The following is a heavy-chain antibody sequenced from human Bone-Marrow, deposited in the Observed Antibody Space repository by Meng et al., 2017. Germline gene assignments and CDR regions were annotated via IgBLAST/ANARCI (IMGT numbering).Heavy chain of an antibody. V-gene: IGHV3-30*01. Sequence: GGSLRLSCAASGFTFSSYAMHWVRQAPGKGLEWVAVISYDGSNKYYADSVKGRFTISRDNSKNTLYLQMNSLRAEDTAVYYCAGDTYSSSWYGWNYYYYYGMDVWGQGTTVTVSS. CDR2: ISYDGSNK. CDR1: GFTFSSYA. D-gene: IGHD6-13*01. CDR3: AGDTYSSSWYGWNYYYYYGMDV. J-gene: IGHJ6*02.